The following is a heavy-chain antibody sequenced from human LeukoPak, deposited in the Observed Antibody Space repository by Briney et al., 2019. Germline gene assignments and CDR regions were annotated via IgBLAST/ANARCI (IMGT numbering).Heavy chain of an antibody. CDR2: INPNSGGT. CDR3: ATEIFYDSSGYSN. V-gene: IGHV1-2*02. CDR1: GYTFTGYY. D-gene: IGHD3-22*01. Sequence: ASVKVSCKASGYTFTGYYMHGVRQAPGQGLEWMGWINPNSGGTNYAQKFQGRVTMTRDTSISTAYMELSRLRSEDTAVYYCATEIFYDSSGYSNWGQGTLVTVSS. J-gene: IGHJ4*02.